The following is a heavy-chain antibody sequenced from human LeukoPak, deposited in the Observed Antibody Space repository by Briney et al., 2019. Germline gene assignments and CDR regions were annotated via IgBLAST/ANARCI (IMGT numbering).Heavy chain of an antibody. V-gene: IGHV3-74*01. CDR1: GFTFSSYW. CDR2: ITSDGSSA. Sequence: PGGSLRLSCAASGFTFSSYWMHWVRQAPGKGLVWVSRITSDGSSASYADSVKGRFTISRDNAKNTLYLQMNRLRAEDTAVYYCAIAHRTPSDTNIAIDYSGQGPLVTVSS. J-gene: IGHJ4*02. D-gene: IGHD4-23*01. CDR3: AIAHRTPSDTNIAIDY.